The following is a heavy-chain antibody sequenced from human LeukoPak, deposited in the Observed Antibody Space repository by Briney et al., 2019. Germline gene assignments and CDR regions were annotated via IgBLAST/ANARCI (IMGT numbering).Heavy chain of an antibody. CDR3: ARGYYYDNSGYFSVTPRHDAFGI. J-gene: IGHJ3*02. V-gene: IGHV3-21*01. CDR2: INTGSFYI. D-gene: IGHD3-22*01. CDR1: GFTFSSYT. Sequence: KAGGSLRLSCAASGFTFSSYTMNWVRQAPGKGPEWVSSINTGSFYIYSADSVKGRFTISRDNAQNSLHLQMNSLRAEDTAVYYCARGYYYDNSGYFSVTPRHDAFGIWGQGTMVTVSS.